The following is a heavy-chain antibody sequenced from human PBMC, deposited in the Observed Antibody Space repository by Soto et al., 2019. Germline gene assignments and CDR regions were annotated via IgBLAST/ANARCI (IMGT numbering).Heavy chain of an antibody. Sequence: QVQLVESGGGVIQPGRSLRLSCAASGFTFSSYAMHWVRQAPGKGLEWVALVWSDGNNKFYADSVKGRFTISRDNSKNTLYLQMTSLRGEDTAGYYCAREDFSGKYYYFDYWGQGTLVTVPS. CDR2: VWSDGNNK. J-gene: IGHJ4*02. D-gene: IGHD3-22*01. CDR3: AREDFSGKYYYFDY. CDR1: GFTFSSYA. V-gene: IGHV3-33*01.